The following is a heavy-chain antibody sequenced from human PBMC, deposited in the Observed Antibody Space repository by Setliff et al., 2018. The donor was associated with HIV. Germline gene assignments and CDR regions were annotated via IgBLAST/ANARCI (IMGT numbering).Heavy chain of an antibody. Sequence: ASVKVSCKSSGYTFTAHHIHWVRQAPGQGPEWMGWIIPKSGETSYAEKFRGRVTMTRDTSLSTAYMELSWLTSYDTAVYYCARVVARDYDFWSAYEYWGQGTMVTVSS. CDR3: ARVVARDYDFWSAYEY. V-gene: IGHV1-2*02. CDR1: GYTFTAHH. CDR2: IIPKSGET. J-gene: IGHJ4*02. D-gene: IGHD3-3*01.